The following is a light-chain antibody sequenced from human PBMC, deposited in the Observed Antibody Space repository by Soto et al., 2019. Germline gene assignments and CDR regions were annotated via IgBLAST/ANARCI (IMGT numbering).Light chain of an antibody. V-gene: IGKV3-11*01. Sequence: EIVWTQSPATLSLSPGERATISCRASQSVSSYLAWYQQKPGQAPRILIYDASNRATGIPARFSSSGSGSDFPLAISSLEPEDFAVYYCQQRSNWPPTFGQGTLLEIK. CDR3: QQRSNWPPT. J-gene: IGKJ5*01. CDR2: DAS. CDR1: QSVSSY.